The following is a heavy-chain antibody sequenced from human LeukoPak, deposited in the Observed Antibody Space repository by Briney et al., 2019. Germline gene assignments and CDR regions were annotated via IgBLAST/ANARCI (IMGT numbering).Heavy chain of an antibody. CDR2: INLVNGNT. CDR1: GYTFTNYA. CDR3: ARGRGTIGSNRDFYFYYYMDI. J-gene: IGHJ6*03. V-gene: IGHV1-3*03. D-gene: IGHD2-21*01. Sequence: ASVKVSCKASGYTFTNYAMHWVRLAPGQRLQWVGWINLVNGNTKYSQYFEDRVTITRDTSASTVYMELSSLRPDDMAVYYCARGRGTIGSNRDFYFYYYMDIWGNRTTVTVSS.